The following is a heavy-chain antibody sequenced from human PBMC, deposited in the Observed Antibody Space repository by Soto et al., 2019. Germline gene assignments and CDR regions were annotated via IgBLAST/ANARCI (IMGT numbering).Heavy chain of an antibody. D-gene: IGHD1-7*01. V-gene: IGHV4-34*01. CDR1: GGSFNTYY. J-gene: IGHJ4*02. Sequence: SDTLSLTCAVYGGSFNTYYWSWTWIRQPPWKGLEWIGEINHSGSTNYNPSLKSRITISFDTSKNQFSLKLSSVTAADTPFYYSARTRENRGLSSARNFYFDYWGQGXMVTVYS. CDR2: INHSGST. CDR3: ARTRENRGLSSARNFYFDY.